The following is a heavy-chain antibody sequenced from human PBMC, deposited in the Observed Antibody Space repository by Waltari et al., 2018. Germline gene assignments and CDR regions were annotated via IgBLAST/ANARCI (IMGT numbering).Heavy chain of an antibody. CDR1: GFTFSSYA. J-gene: IGHJ4*02. Sequence: EVQLLESGGGLVQPGGSLRLSCAASGFTFSSYAMSWVRQAPGKGLEWGPAISGSGGSTYYADSVKGRFTISRDNSKNTLYLQMNSLRAEDTAVYYCAKVRGKRYYFDYWGQGTLVTVSS. V-gene: IGHV3-23*01. CDR3: AKVRGKRYYFDY. CDR2: ISGSGGST.